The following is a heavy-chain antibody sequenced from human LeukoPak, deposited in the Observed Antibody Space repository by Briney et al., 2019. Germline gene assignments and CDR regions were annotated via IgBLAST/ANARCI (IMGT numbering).Heavy chain of an antibody. CDR1: GGSFSGYY. Sequence: SETLSLTCAVYGGSFSGYYWSWIRQPPGKGLEWIGEINHSGSINYNPSLKSRVTISVDTSKNQFSLKLSSVTAADTAVYYCARGLVVVVAATTGGFDYWGQGTLVTVSS. CDR2: INHSGSI. D-gene: IGHD2-15*01. V-gene: IGHV4-34*01. CDR3: ARGLVVVVAATTGGFDY. J-gene: IGHJ4*02.